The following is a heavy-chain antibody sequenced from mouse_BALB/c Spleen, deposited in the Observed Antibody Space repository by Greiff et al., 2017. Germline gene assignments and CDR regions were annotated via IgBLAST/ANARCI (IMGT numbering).Heavy chain of an antibody. Sequence: VQVVESGPGLVAPSQSLSITCTVSGFSLSRYSVHWVRQPPGKGLEWLGMIWGGGSTDYNSALKSRLSISKDNSKSQVFLKMNSLQTDDTAMYYCATARATSAWFAYWGQGTLVTVSA. D-gene: IGHD3-1*01. CDR3: ATARATSAWFAY. V-gene: IGHV2-6-4*01. J-gene: IGHJ3*01. CDR2: IWGGGST. CDR1: GFSLSRYS.